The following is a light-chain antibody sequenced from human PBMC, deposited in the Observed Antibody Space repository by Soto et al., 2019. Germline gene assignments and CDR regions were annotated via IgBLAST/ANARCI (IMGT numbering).Light chain of an antibody. CDR2: DVS. CDR3: SSYRTXNTQQIV. J-gene: IGLJ1*01. V-gene: IGLV2-14*03. Sequence: QSVLTQPASVSGSPGQSITISCTGTSSDVGGYNYVSWYQHHPGKAPKLMIYDVSNRPSGVSNRFSGSKSGNTASLSISXXXPXXXADXXCSSYRTXNTQQIVCGTGTKXTVL. CDR1: SSDVGGYNY.